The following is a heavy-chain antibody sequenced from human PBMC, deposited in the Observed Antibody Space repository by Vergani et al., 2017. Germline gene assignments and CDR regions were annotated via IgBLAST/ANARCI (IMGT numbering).Heavy chain of an antibody. D-gene: IGHD6-6*01. CDR1: GFTFSSYA. CDR3: ASGTRPHYYYYYGMDV. V-gene: IGHV3-30-3*01. CDR2: ISYDGSNK. Sequence: QVQLVESGGGVVQPGRSLRLSCAASGFTFSSYAMHWVRQAPGKGLEWVAVISYDGSNKYYADSVKGRFTISRDNSKNTLYLQMNSLRAEDTAVYYCASGTRPHYYYYYGMDVWGQGTTVTVSS. J-gene: IGHJ6*02.